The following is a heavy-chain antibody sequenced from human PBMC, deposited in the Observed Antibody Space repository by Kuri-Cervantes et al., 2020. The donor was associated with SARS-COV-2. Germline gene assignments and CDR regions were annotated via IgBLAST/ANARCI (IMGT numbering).Heavy chain of an antibody. CDR1: GYSISSSYY. CDR2: IYYSGST. V-gene: IGHV4-61*01. CDR3: ARDRSRAFDI. J-gene: IGHJ3*02. Sequence: GSLRLSCAVSGYSISSSYYWSWIRQPPGKGLEWIGYIYYSGSTNYNPSLKSRVTISVDTSKNQFSLKLSSVTAADTAVYYCARDRSRAFDIWGQGTMVTVSS.